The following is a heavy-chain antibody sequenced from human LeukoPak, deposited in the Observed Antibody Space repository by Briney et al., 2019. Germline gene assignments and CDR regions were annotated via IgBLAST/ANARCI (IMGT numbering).Heavy chain of an antibody. Sequence: SETLSLTCAVYGGSFSGYYWSWLRQPPGKGLEWIGEINHSGSTNYNPSLKSRVTISVDTSKNQFSLKLSSVTAADTAVYYCARGTYSGSRRRGWFDPWGQGTLVTVSS. CDR1: GGSFSGYY. V-gene: IGHV4-34*01. J-gene: IGHJ5*02. CDR2: INHSGST. CDR3: ARGTYSGSRRRGWFDP. D-gene: IGHD1-26*01.